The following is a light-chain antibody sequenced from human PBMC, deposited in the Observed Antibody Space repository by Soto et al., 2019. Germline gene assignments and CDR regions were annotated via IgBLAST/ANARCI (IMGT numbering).Light chain of an antibody. CDR3: QQYGTSLYT. CDR2: AAS. J-gene: IGKJ2*01. Sequence: EIVLTQSPGTLSLSPGERATLSCRASQSFSSSYLAWYQQKPGQAPRLLIYAASSRATGIPDRFSGSGSGTDFTLTISILEPDDCAVYYCQQYGTSLYTFGPGTKPEIK. V-gene: IGKV3-20*01. CDR1: QSFSSSY.